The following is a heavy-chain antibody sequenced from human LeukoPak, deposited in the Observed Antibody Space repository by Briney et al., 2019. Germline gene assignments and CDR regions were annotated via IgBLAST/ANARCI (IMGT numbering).Heavy chain of an antibody. CDR3: ARDTSAWRYGMDV. V-gene: IGHV3-7*01. Sequence: GGSLRLSCEASGFTFSSHWMRWVRQAPGKGLEWVAIIKQDGSEKDYVDSATGRFTISRDNAKNSLYLQMNSLRDEDTAVYYCARDTSAWRYGMDVWGQGTTVTVSS. D-gene: IGHD6-19*01. J-gene: IGHJ6*02. CDR2: IKQDGSEK. CDR1: GFTFSSHW.